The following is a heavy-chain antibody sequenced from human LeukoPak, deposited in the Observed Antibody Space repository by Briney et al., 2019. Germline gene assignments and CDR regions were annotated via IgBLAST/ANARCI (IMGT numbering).Heavy chain of an antibody. CDR3: ARGDYYDSSGYYYLDY. Sequence: PSETLSLTCAVSGYSISSGYYWGWIRQPPGKGLEWIGSIYHSGSTYYNPSLKSRVTISVDTSKNQFSLKLSSVTAADTAVYYCARGDYYDSSGYYYLDYWGQGTLVTVSS. CDR2: IYHSGST. CDR1: GYSISSGYY. D-gene: IGHD3-22*01. J-gene: IGHJ4*02. V-gene: IGHV4-38-2*01.